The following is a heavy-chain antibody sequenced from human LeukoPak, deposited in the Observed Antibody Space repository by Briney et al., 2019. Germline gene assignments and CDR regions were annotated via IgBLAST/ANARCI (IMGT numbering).Heavy chain of an antibody. CDR3: AKDGSYCSSTSCYNWFDP. CDR2: ISGSGGST. Sequence: GGSLRLSCAASGFTLSSSAMSWVRQAPGKGLEWVSAISGSGGSTYYADSVKGRFTISRDNSKNTLYLQMNSLRAEDTAVYYCAKDGSYCSSTSCYNWFDPWGQGTLVTVSS. CDR1: GFTLSSSA. J-gene: IGHJ5*02. D-gene: IGHD2-2*01. V-gene: IGHV3-23*01.